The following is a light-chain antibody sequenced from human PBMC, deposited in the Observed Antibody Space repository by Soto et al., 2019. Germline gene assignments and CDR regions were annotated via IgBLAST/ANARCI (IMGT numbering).Light chain of an antibody. Sequence: QSALTQPRSVSGSPGQSVTISCTGTSSDVGGYNYVSWYQQYPGKAPKLMIYEVSKRPSRVPDRFSGSKSGNTASLTISGVQPEDEADYYCCSYAGSPYVFGTGTKLTVL. CDR2: EVS. V-gene: IGLV2-11*01. J-gene: IGLJ1*01. CDR1: SSDVGGYNY. CDR3: CSYAGSPYV.